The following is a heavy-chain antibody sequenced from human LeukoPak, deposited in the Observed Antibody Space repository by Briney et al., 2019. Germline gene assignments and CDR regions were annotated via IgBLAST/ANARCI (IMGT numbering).Heavy chain of an antibody. CDR3: ARQKRAAAGSFDI. CDR1: GGSINNYF. CDR2: IYYTGTT. J-gene: IGHJ3*02. D-gene: IGHD6-13*01. Sequence: SETLSLTCTVSGGSINNYFWNWIRQPPGKGLEWIGYIYYTGTTNYNPSLKSRVTISVDTSKNQFSLKLSSVTAADTAVYYCARQKRAAAGSFDIWGQGTMVTVSS. V-gene: IGHV4-59*08.